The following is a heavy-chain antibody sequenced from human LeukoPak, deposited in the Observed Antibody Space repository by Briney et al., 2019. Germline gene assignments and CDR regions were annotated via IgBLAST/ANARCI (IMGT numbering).Heavy chain of an antibody. J-gene: IGHJ3*02. CDR3: ARTGYSSGWGI. V-gene: IGHV4-31*03. CDR2: IYTSGST. Sequence: SQTLSLTCTVSGGSISSGGYYWSWIRQHPGKGLEWIGYIYTSGSTNYNPSLKSRVTMSVDTSKNQFSLKLSSVTAADTAVYYCARTGYSSGWGIWGQGTMVTVSS. D-gene: IGHD6-19*01. CDR1: GGSISSGGYY.